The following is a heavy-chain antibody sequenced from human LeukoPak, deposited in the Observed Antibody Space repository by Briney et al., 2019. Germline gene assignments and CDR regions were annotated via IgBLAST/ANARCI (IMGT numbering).Heavy chain of an antibody. J-gene: IGHJ4*02. D-gene: IGHD2/OR15-2a*01. CDR1: GFTFSSYA. CDR3: AKYSDSTGAHYFDY. Sequence: PGGSLRLSCAASGFTFSSYAMTWVRQAPGKGLEWVSTISGSGANTYYADSVKGRFTISRDNSKSTLSLQMNSLRVEDTALYYCAKYSDSTGAHYFDYWGQGTLVTVSS. CDR2: ISGSGANT. V-gene: IGHV3-23*01.